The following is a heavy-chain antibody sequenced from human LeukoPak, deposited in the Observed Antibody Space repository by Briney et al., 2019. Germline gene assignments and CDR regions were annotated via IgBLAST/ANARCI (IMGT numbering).Heavy chain of an antibody. Sequence: GASVKVSCKASGYTFTSYAMNWVRQAPGQGLEWMGWMNPNSGNTGYAQKFQGRVTITRNTSISTAYMELNSLRAEDTALYHCAREGSGYYYGSGSYDYWGQGTLVTVSS. CDR2: MNPNSGNT. D-gene: IGHD3-10*01. CDR1: GYTFTSYA. J-gene: IGHJ4*01. CDR3: AREGSGYYYGSGSYDY. V-gene: IGHV1-8*03.